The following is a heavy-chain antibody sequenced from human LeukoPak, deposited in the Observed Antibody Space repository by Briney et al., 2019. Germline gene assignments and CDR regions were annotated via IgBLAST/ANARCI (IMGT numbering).Heavy chain of an antibody. CDR1: DGSIGGYY. D-gene: IGHD2-21*02. V-gene: IGHV4-59*01. J-gene: IGHJ4*02. Sequence: PSETLSLTCTVSDGSIGGYYWSWIRQPPGRGLEWIGNIYYSGSPNYSPSLKSRVAISVDTSKNQFSLNLSSMTAADTAVYYCARFRDSGGGCYFLDYWGQGTLVTVSS. CDR3: ARFRDSGGGCYFLDY. CDR2: IYYSGSP.